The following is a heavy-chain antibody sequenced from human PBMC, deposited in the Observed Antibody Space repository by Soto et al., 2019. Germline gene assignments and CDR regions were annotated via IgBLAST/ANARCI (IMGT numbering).Heavy chain of an antibody. D-gene: IGHD1-1*01. V-gene: IGHV3-7*01. CDR1: VFTFSSYW. J-gene: IGHJ4*02. Sequence: WGALRLSCASSVFTFSSYWMNWVRQAPGKGLEWVANIKEDGNEDNLLDSVKGRFTISRDNAKNSLFLQMNSLRVDDTAVYYCARTGDGHHDFLDYWGQGAMVTVSS. CDR2: IKEDGNED. CDR3: ARTGDGHHDFLDY.